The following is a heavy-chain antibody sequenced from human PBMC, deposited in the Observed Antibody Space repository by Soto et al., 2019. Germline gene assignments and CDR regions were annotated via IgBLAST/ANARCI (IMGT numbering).Heavy chain of an antibody. CDR1: GGTFSSYA. Sequence: QVQLVQSGAEVKKPGSSVKVSCKASGGTFSSYAISWVRQAPGQGLEWMGGIIPIFGTANYAQKFQGRVTITADDSTSTAYMELSSLRSEDTAVYYCARSGEKLPPYYYYGMDVWGQGTTVTVSS. CDR3: ARSGEKLPPYYYYGMDV. D-gene: IGHD3-16*01. CDR2: IIPIFGTA. J-gene: IGHJ6*02. V-gene: IGHV1-69*12.